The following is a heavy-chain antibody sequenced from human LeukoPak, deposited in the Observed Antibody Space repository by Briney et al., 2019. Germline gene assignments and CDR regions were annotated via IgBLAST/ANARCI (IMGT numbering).Heavy chain of an antibody. D-gene: IGHD2-21*02. CDR2: ISSDGSST. CDR1: GFTFSSYW. V-gene: IGHV3-74*01. CDR3: ARKAYCGGDCSLDDAFDV. Sequence: GGSLRLSCAASGFTFSSYWMNWVRQAPGKGLVWVSRISSDGSSTTYADSVKGRFTISRDYSKNTLYLQMNSLRPEDTAMYYCARKAYCGGDCSLDDAFDVWGQGTMVTVSS. J-gene: IGHJ3*01.